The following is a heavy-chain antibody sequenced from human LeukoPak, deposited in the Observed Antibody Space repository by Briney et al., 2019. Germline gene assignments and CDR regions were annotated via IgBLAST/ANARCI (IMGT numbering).Heavy chain of an antibody. J-gene: IGHJ3*02. D-gene: IGHD4-23*01. CDR1: GFTFSSYA. Sequence: GGSLRLSCAASGFTFSSYAMSWVRQAPGKGLEWVSAISGSGGSTYYADSVKGRFTISRDNAKNSLYLQMNSLRAEDTAVYYCARDLTPDAFDIWGQGTMVTVSS. CDR2: ISGSGGST. V-gene: IGHV3-23*01. CDR3: ARDLTPDAFDI.